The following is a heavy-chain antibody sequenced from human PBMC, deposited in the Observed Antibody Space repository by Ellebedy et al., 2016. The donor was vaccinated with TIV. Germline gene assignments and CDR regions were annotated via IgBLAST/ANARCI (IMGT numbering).Heavy chain of an antibody. CDR3: VRDGDGYNFDY. CDR2: IYRDGSGT. J-gene: IGHJ4*02. CDR1: GFIFSNYW. V-gene: IGHV3-74*01. D-gene: IGHD5-24*01. Sequence: GESLKISCGASGFIFSNYWMHWVRQAPGKGLVWVSRIYRDGSGTDYADSVKGRITFSRDNTRNTLYLQMNSLRVEDTAVYYCVRDGDGYNFDYWGQGALVTVSS.